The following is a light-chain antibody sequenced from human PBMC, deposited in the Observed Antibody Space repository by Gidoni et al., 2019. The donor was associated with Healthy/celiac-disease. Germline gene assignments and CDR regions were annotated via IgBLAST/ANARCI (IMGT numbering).Light chain of an antibody. CDR1: SPNIGNNY. CDR3: GTWDSSLSSWV. J-gene: IGLJ3*02. CDR2: DNN. V-gene: IGLV1-51*01. Sequence: QSVFTQPPSLSAAPGQTVTISCSGSSPNIGNNYVSWYQQLPGTAPKLLIYDNNKRPSGIPDRFSGSKSGTSATLGITGLQTGDEADYYCGTWDSSLSSWVFGGGTKLTVL.